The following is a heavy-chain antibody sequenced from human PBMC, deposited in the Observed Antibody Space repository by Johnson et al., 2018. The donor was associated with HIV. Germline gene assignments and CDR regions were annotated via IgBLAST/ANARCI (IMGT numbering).Heavy chain of an antibody. CDR2: INWNGGST. D-gene: IGHD3-16*01. CDR1: GFTVSSNY. Sequence: VQLVESGGGLIQLGGSLRLSCAASGFTVSSNYMSWVRQAPGKGLEWVSGINWNGGSTGYADSVKGRFTISRDNSKNTLYLQTNSLRAEDTAVYYCAREGEPDGFDIWGQGTMVTVSS. CDR3: AREGEPDGFDI. V-gene: IGHV3-66*03. J-gene: IGHJ3*02.